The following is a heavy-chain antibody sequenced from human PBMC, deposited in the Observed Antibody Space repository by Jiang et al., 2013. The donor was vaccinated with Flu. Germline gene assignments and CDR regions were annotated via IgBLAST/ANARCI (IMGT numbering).Heavy chain of an antibody. V-gene: IGHV4-38-2*01. J-gene: IGHJ4*02. Sequence: KGRGVDWEVSIIVGAPTTTRTLKSRVTISVDTSKNQFSLKLSSVTAADTAVYYCARMGLYGSGSYYFDYWGQGTLVTVSS. D-gene: IGHD3-10*01. CDR3: ARMGLYGSGSYYFDY. CDR2: SIIVGAP.